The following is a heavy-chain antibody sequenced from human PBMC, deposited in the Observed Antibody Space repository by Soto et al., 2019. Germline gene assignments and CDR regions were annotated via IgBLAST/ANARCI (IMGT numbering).Heavy chain of an antibody. D-gene: IGHD6-19*01. V-gene: IGHV3-23*01. CDR3: AKTGYIAVAGNFDY. J-gene: IGHJ4*02. CDR2: ISGSGGST. Sequence: HPGGSLRLSCAASGFTFSSYAMSWVRQAPGKGLEWVSAISGSGGSTYYADSVKGRFTISRDNSKNTLYLQMNSLRAEDTAVYYCAKTGYIAVAGNFDYWGQGTLVTVSS. CDR1: GFTFSSYA.